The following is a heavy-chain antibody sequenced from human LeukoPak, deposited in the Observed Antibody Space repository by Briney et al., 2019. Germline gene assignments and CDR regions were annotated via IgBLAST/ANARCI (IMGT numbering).Heavy chain of an antibody. D-gene: IGHD6-13*01. J-gene: IGHJ6*02. Sequence: ASVKVSCKASGYTFTGYYMHWVRQAPGLGLEWMGWINPNSGGTNYAQKFQGRGTMTRDTSITTAYMELSRLRSDDTAVYYCARDAGYSSSWGDYYGMDVWGQGTTVTVSS. CDR2: INPNSGGT. CDR1: GYTFTGYY. V-gene: IGHV1-2*02. CDR3: ARDAGYSSSWGDYYGMDV.